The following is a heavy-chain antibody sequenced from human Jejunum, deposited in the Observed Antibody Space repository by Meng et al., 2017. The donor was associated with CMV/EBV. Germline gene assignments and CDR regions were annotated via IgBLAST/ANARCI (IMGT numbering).Heavy chain of an antibody. D-gene: IGHD1-14*01. CDR2: VTPSGTA. CDR3: AGAPPVAAPGSYFDS. CDR1: ASFSDNY. Sequence: ASFSDNYWGWIRQSPGKELEWIGEVTPSGTATYNPSLESRVTTSRDTSKNQFSLRLTSVTVEDTAVYYCAGAPPVAAPGSYFDSWGQGAQVTVSS. V-gene: IGHV4-34*01. J-gene: IGHJ4*02.